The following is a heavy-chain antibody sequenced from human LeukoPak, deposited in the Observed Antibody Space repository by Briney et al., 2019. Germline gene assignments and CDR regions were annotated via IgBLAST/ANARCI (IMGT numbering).Heavy chain of an antibody. CDR3: SGYYDSSGYYYDLDY. V-gene: IGHV3-48*01. J-gene: IGHJ4*02. D-gene: IGHD3-22*01. Sequence: SGGSLRLSCAASGFTFSSYSMNWVRQAPGKGLEWVSYISSSSSTIYYADSVKGRFTISRDNAKNSLYLQMNSLRAEDTAVYYCSGYYDSSGYYYDLDYWGQGTLVTVSS. CDR1: GFTFSSYS. CDR2: ISSSSSTI.